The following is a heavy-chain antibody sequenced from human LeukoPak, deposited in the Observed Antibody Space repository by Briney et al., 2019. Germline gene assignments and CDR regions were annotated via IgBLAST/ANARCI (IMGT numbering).Heavy chain of an antibody. CDR2: IYYSGST. CDR1: GGSISSSSYY. D-gene: IGHD6-19*01. J-gene: IGHJ5*02. CDR3: ARGYSSGWYLEDPAFGGPIYNWFDP. Sequence: PSETLSLTCTVSGGSISSSSYYWGWIRQPPGKGLEWIGSIYYSGSTYYNPSLKSRVTISVDTSKNQFSLKLSSVTAADTAVYYCARGYSSGWYLEDPAFGGPIYNWFDPWGQGTLVTVSS. V-gene: IGHV4-39*07.